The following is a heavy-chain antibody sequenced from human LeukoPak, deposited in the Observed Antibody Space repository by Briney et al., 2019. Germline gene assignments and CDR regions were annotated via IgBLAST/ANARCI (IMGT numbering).Heavy chain of an antibody. CDR2: INAGNDKT. D-gene: IGHD2-2*01. CDR3: ASGDLGYCSSTSCPTRGNAFDA. J-gene: IGHJ3*01. V-gene: IGHV1-3*01. CDR1: GYTFTTCT. Sequence: ASVKVSCKASGYTFTTCTIHWVRQAPGQRLEWMGWINAGNDKTKYSQKFQGRVTITRDTSASTAYMELSSLRSEDAAVYYCASGDLGYCSSTSCPTRGNAFDAWGQGTMVTVSS.